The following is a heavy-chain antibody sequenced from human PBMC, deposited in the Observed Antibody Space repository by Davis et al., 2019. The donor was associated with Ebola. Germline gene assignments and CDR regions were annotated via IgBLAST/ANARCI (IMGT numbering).Heavy chain of an antibody. D-gene: IGHD4-17*01. CDR3: ARAGETTVTSYFDY. CDR1: GGSFSGYY. Sequence: PSETLSLTCAVYGGSFSGYYWSWIRQPPGKGLEWIGEINHSGSTNYNPSLKSRVTISVDTSKNQFSLKLSSVTAADTAVYYCARAGETTVTSYFDYWGQGTLVTVSS. J-gene: IGHJ4*02. CDR2: INHSGST. V-gene: IGHV4-34*01.